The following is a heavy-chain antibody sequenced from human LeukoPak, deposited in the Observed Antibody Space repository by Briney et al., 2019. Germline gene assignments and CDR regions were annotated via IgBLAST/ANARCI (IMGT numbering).Heavy chain of an antibody. CDR3: ARGLAPEVGSTPDY. Sequence: PSETLSLTCTVSGGSISSYYWSWIRQPAGKGLEWIGRIYTSGSTNYNPSLKSRVTMSVDTSKNQFSLKLSSVTAADTAVYYCARGLAPEVGSTPDYWGQGTLVTVSS. CDR2: IYTSGST. V-gene: IGHV4-4*07. J-gene: IGHJ4*02. D-gene: IGHD1-26*01. CDR1: GGSISSYY.